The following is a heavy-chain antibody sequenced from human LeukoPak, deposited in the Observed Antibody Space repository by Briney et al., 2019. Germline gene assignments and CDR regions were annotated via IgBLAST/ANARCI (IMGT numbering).Heavy chain of an antibody. CDR2: IYPGDSDA. J-gene: IGHJ4*02. V-gene: IGHV5-51*01. CDR1: GYRFTNYW. D-gene: IGHD1-26*01. Sequence: GESLKISCKGSGYRFTNYWIGWVRQMPGKGLEWMGIIYPGDSDARYSPSFQGQVTISADKSISTAYLQWSSLKASDTAMYYCARSGGSYYHTFDYWGQGTLVTVSS. CDR3: ARSGGSYYHTFDY.